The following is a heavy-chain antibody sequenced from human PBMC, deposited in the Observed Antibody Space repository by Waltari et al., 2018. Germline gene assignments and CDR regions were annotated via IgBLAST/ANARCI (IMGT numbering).Heavy chain of an antibody. D-gene: IGHD1-1*01. CDR3: ARDRDWNLDY. CDR2: ISTKKGNT. Sequence: QVVQSGAEVKRPGASVILSCKPFGYAFTSYGISWVRQAPGQGLEWMGWISTKKGNTKYAQKFQGRVPMTTDTSTSTAYMELRSLRSDDTAVYYCARDRDWNLDYWGQGTLVTVSS. V-gene: IGHV1-18*01. CDR1: GYAFTSYG. J-gene: IGHJ4*02.